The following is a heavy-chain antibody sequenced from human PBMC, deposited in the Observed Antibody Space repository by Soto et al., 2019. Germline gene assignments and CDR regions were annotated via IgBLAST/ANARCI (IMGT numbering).Heavy chain of an antibody. J-gene: IGHJ4*02. V-gene: IGHV3-23*01. D-gene: IGHD3-10*01. CDR3: AKHPPMVRGPTIKYYFDY. Sequence: GASLTLSCAACGFTFSSYAMSWVRQARGKGLEWVSAIRGSGGSTYYADSGKGRFTISRDNSKNTLYLQMNSKRAEDTAVYYCAKHPPMVRGPTIKYYFDYLGQGTLVTVSS. CDR2: IRGSGGST. CDR1: GFTFSSYA.